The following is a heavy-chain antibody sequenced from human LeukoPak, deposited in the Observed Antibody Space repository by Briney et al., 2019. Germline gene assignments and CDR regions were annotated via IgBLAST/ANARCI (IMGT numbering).Heavy chain of an antibody. CDR2: ISYDGDNK. CDR3: AKLVVVIGTIDYFDY. V-gene: IGHV3-30-3*02. J-gene: IGHJ4*02. Sequence: GGSLRLSCAASGFTFSSYTMHWVRQAPGKGLEWVAVISYDGDNKYYADSVKGRFTISRDNSKNTLYLQMNSLRAEDTAVYYCAKLVVVIGTIDYFDYWGQGTLVTVSS. D-gene: IGHD2-15*01. CDR1: GFTFSSYT.